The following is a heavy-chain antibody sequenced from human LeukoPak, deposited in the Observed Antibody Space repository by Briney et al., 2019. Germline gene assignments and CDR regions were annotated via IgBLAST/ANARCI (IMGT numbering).Heavy chain of an antibody. CDR3: ARGIWQGSSGYEYLQH. CDR2: ISSSSSYI. Sequence: GGSLRLSCAASGFTFSSYATSWVRQAPGKGLEWVSSISSSSSYIYYADSVKGRFTISRDNAKNSLYLQMNSLRAEDTAVYYCARGIWQGSSGYEYLQHWGQGTLVTVSS. D-gene: IGHD6-19*01. J-gene: IGHJ1*01. CDR1: GFTFSSYA. V-gene: IGHV3-21*01.